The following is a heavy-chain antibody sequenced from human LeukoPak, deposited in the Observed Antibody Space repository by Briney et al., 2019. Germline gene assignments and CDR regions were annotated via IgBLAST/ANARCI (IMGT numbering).Heavy chain of an antibody. CDR1: GFTFSSYG. D-gene: IGHD3-9*01. CDR3: AKDSTRYFDWLYY. J-gene: IGHJ4*02. CDR2: ISYDGSNK. Sequence: GGSLRLSCAASGFTFSSYGMHWVRQAPGKGLEWVAVISYDGSNKYYADSVKGRFTISRDDSKNTLYLQMNSLRAEDTAVYYCAKDSTRYFDWLYYWGQGTLVTVSS. V-gene: IGHV3-30*18.